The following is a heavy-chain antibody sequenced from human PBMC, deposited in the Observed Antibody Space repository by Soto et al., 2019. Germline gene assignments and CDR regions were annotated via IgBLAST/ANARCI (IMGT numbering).Heavy chain of an antibody. CDR2: INLSGST. CDR3: ARDKITGLFDY. J-gene: IGHJ4*02. Sequence: QVQLQQWGAGLLKPSETLSLTCAVYGGSFSGYSWTWIRQPPGTGLEWIGEINLSGSTNYNPSLKSRVTISVDTSKNQFSLKLTSVTAADTAVYYCARDKITGLFDYWGQGTLVTVSS. V-gene: IGHV4-34*01. D-gene: IGHD2-8*02. CDR1: GGSFSGYS.